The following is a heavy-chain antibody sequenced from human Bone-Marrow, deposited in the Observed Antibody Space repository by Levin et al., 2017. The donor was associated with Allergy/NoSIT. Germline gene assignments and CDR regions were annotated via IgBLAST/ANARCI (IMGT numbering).Heavy chain of an antibody. J-gene: IGHJ4*02. D-gene: IGHD3-3*01. CDR3: ARDQSDFWSGYYNY. Sequence: GESLKISCKASGYTFTSYAMHWVRQAPGQRLEWMGWINAGNGNTKYSQKFQGRVTITRDTSASTAYMELSSLRSEDTAVYYCARDQSDFWSGYYNYWGQGTLVTVSS. CDR2: INAGNGNT. CDR1: GYTFTSYA. V-gene: IGHV1-3*01.